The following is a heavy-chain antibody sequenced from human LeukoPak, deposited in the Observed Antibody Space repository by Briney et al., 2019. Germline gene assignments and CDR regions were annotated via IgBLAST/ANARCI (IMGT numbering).Heavy chain of an antibody. CDR2: ISGSGGST. Sequence: GGSLRLSCATSGFTFSSYWMSWVRQAPGKGLEWVSAISGSGGSTYYADSVKGRFTISRDNSKNTLYLQMNSLRAEDTAVYYCAKDSDYGDYSSGAFDIWGQGTMVTVSS. V-gene: IGHV3-23*01. D-gene: IGHD4-17*01. CDR1: GFTFSSYW. J-gene: IGHJ3*02. CDR3: AKDSDYGDYSSGAFDI.